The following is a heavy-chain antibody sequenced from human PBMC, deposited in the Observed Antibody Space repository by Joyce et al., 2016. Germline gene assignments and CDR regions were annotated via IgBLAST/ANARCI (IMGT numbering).Heavy chain of an antibody. CDR3: ASLYAFWSGYYGFDP. V-gene: IGHV4-34*01. CDR2: INHSGST. J-gene: IGHJ5*02. CDR1: GGSFSGYS. Sequence: QVQLQQWGAGLLKPSETLSLTCAVYGGSFSGYSWSWIRQPPGKGLEWIGEINHSGSTNDNPSLKSRVTISVDTSKNQFSLKLSSVTAADTAVYYCASLYAFWSGYYGFDPWGQGTLVTVSS. D-gene: IGHD3-3*01.